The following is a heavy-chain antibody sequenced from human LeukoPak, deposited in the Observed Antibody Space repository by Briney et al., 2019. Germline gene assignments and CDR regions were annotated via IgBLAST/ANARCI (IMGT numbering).Heavy chain of an antibody. Sequence: SETLSLTCTVSGGSVSSGSSYWSCIRQPPGKGLECIGYISYSGSTTYNPSLKSRVTISVDMSKNQFSLKLSSVTAADTAVYYCARLYCSRTSCYVDYWGQGTLVTVSS. V-gene: IGHV4-61*01. CDR3: ARLYCSRTSCYVDY. CDR1: GGSVSSGSSY. CDR2: ISYSGST. J-gene: IGHJ4*02. D-gene: IGHD2-2*01.